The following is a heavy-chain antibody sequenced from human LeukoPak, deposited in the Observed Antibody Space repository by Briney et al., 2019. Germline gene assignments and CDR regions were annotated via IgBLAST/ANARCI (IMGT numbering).Heavy chain of an antibody. Sequence: KASETLSLTCTVSGGSISSSSYYWGWIRQPPGKGLEWIGSIYYSGSTYYNPSLKSRVTISVDTPKNQFSLKLSSVTAADTAVYYYASHRGYSYGYNYWGQGTLVTVSS. CDR3: ASHRGYSYGYNY. J-gene: IGHJ4*02. CDR2: IYYSGST. CDR1: GGSISSSSYY. V-gene: IGHV4-39*01. D-gene: IGHD5-18*01.